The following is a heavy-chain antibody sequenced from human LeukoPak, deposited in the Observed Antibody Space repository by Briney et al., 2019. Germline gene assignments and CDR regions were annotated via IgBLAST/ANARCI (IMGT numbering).Heavy chain of an antibody. D-gene: IGHD3-3*01. Sequence: GGSLRLSCAASGFTFSSYSMNWLRQAPGKGLEWVSSISSSSSYIYYEDSVKGRFTISRDNAKNSLYLQMNSLRAEDTAVYYCARDVTYYDFWSGYSPWGQGTLVTVSS. CDR2: ISSSSSYI. J-gene: IGHJ5*02. V-gene: IGHV3-21*01. CDR1: GFTFSSYS. CDR3: ARDVTYYDFWSGYSP.